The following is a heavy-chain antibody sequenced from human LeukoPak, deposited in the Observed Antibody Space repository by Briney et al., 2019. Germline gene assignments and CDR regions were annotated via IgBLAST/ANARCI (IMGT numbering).Heavy chain of an antibody. CDR1: GGTFSSYA. CDR2: IIPIFGTA. V-gene: IGHV1-69*13. CDR3: VREENWFDP. J-gene: IGHJ5*02. Sequence: SVKVSFKASGGTFSSYAISWVRQAPGQGLEWMGGIIPIFGTANYAQKFQGRVTITADESTSTAYMELRSLRSDDTAVYYCVREENWFDPWGQGTLVTVSS.